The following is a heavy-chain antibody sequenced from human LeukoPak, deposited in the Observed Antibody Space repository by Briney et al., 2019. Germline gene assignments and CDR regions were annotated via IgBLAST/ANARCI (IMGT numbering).Heavy chain of an antibody. V-gene: IGHV4-34*01. Sequence: SETLSLTCAVYGGSFSGYYWSWIRQPPGKGLEWIGEINHSGSTNYNPSLKSRVTISVDTSKNQFSLKLSSVTAADTAVYYCARGGKIAVVGTRSPQYFHHWGQGTLVTVSS. J-gene: IGHJ1*01. CDR3: ARGGKIAVVGTRSPQYFHH. CDR2: INHSGST. D-gene: IGHD6-19*01. CDR1: GGSFSGYY.